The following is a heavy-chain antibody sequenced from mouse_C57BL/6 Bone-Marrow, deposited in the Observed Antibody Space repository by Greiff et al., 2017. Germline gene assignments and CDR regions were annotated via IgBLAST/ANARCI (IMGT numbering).Heavy chain of an antibody. CDR3: SSFDGNYFDF. CDR2: IDPEIGDT. CDR1: GFNIKDDY. J-gene: IGHJ2*01. D-gene: IGHD2-3*01. Sequence: EVQLQQSGAELVRPGASVKLSCTASGFNIKDDYIHWVKQRPEQGLEWIGWIDPEIGDTEYASKFQGKATITSDTSSNTAYLPLSSLTSEDPAVYYCSSFDGNYFDFWGQGTPLTVAS. V-gene: IGHV14-4*01.